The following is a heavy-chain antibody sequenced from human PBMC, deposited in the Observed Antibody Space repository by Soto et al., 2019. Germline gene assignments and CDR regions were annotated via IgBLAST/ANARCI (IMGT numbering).Heavy chain of an antibody. D-gene: IGHD3-9*01. J-gene: IGHJ4*02. CDR3: ARHIPLYYDILTGYYEY. Sequence: GESLKISCKGSGYRFAKHWIGWVRQMPGKGLEWMGIIYPGDSDTRYSPSFQGQVTISADKSISTAYLQWSSLKASDTAMYYRARHIPLYYDILTGYYEYWGQGTLVTVSS. CDR2: IYPGDSDT. V-gene: IGHV5-51*01. CDR1: GYRFAKHW.